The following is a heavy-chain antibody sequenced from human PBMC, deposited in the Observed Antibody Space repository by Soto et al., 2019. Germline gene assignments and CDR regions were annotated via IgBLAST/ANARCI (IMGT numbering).Heavy chain of an antibody. D-gene: IGHD1-1*01. CDR3: ASHSNWNSGVDWFDP. CDR2: IFYSGST. Sequence: PSETLSLTCTVSGGSISSRSYYWGWIRQPPGKGLEWIGSIFYSGSTYYNPSLKSRVTISVDTSKNQFSLKLSSVTAADTAVYYCASHSNWNSGVDWFDPWGQGTLVTVSS. J-gene: IGHJ5*02. CDR1: GGSISSRSYY. V-gene: IGHV4-39*01.